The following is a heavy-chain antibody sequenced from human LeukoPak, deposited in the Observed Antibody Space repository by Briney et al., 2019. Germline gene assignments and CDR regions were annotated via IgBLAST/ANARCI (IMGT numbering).Heavy chain of an antibody. CDR3: AGSGEIVVVTATHDY. Sequence: PSDTLSLTCTVSGGSIRSSSQFWGWIRQPPARGVAWVGWNYYCGSNHYHPSLKSRVTISADTSKNQFSLKLSSVTAADTAVYYCAGSGEIVVVTATHDYWGQGTLVTVSS. J-gene: IGHJ4*02. V-gene: IGHV4-39*07. D-gene: IGHD2-21*02. CDR1: GGSIRSSSQF. CDR2: NYYCGSN.